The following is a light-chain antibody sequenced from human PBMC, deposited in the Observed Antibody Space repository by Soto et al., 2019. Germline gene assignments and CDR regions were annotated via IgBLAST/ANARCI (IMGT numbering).Light chain of an antibody. J-gene: IGLJ3*02. CDR1: SSDVGRYYL. V-gene: IGLV2-23*01. Sequence: QSALTQPASVSGSPGQSITISCTGVSSDVGRYYLVSWYQHHSGKAPKLLIYEGSTRPSGVSARFSGSKSDNTASLTISGLQADDEADYDCCTYANTTTVFGGGTKLTVL. CDR3: CTYANTTTV. CDR2: EGS.